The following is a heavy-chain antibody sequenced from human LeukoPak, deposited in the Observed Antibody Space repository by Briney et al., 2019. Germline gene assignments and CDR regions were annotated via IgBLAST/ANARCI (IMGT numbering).Heavy chain of an antibody. D-gene: IGHD4-23*01. CDR3: TRAGYGGSSDDAFDI. J-gene: IGHJ3*02. CDR2: ISAYNGNT. Sequence: ASVKVSSKPPRDTLTSYGINWVRQAPGQGLEWMGWISAYNGNTTYAQKLQGRVAITTDTSTSTAYMELRSLRCDDTAVYYCTRAGYGGSSDDAFDIWGQGTMVTVSS. CDR1: RDTLTSYG. V-gene: IGHV1-18*01.